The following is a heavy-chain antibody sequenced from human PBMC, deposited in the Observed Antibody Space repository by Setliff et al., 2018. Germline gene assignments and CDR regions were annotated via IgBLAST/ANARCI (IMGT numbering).Heavy chain of an antibody. J-gene: IGHJ4*02. Sequence: ASVKVSCKASGYKFNNYGIAWVRQAPGQGLEWMGWINGDNGNTFYAPKLQGRLTMTTDSSTTTAYMELRSLRSDDTAIYFCSRLGRYCTTTTCQTLSGAEHWGQGTLVTVSS. V-gene: IGHV1-18*01. CDR1: GYKFNNYG. CDR2: INGDNGNT. D-gene: IGHD2-8*01. CDR3: SRLGRYCTTTTCQTLSGAEH.